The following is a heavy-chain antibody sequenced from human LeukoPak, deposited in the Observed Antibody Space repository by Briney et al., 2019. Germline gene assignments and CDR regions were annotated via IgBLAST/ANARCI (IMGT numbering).Heavy chain of an antibody. CDR1: GGSFSGYY. CDR2: INHSGST. D-gene: IGHD6-13*01. J-gene: IGHJ4*02. Sequence: SSETLSLTCAVYGGSFSGYYWSWIRQPPGKGLEWIGEINHSGSTNYNPSLKSRVTISVDTSKNQFSLKLSSVTAADTAVYYCAEASGYSSSNFDYWGQGTLVTVSS. CDR3: AEASGYSSSNFDY. V-gene: IGHV4-34*01.